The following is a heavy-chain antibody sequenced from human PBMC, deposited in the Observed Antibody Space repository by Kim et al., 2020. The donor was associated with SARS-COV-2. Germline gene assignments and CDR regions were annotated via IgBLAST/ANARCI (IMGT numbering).Heavy chain of an antibody. V-gene: IGHV1-46*01. CDR2: TNPSGGST. Sequence: ASVKVSCKASGYTFTDYYMHWVRQAPGQGLEWMGITNPSGGSTNFAQRFQDRITMTRDTSTSTFYMELSSLRSEDTAVYYCAREKISSGSFDYWGQGTLVTVSS. CDR3: AREKISSGSFDY. J-gene: IGHJ4*02. D-gene: IGHD3-22*01. CDR1: GYTFTDYY.